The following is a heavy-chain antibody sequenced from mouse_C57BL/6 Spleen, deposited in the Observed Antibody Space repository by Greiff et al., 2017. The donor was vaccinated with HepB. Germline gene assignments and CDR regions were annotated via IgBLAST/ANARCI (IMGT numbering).Heavy chain of an antibody. CDR3: ASNYRGYAMDY. CDR1: GYTFTDYY. Sequence: EVQLQQSGPVLVKPGASVKMSCKASGYTFTDYYMNWVKQSHGKSLEWIGVINPYNGGTSYNQKFKGKATLTVDKSSSTAYMELNSLTSEDSAVYYCASNYRGYAMDYWGQGTSVTVSS. J-gene: IGHJ4*01. D-gene: IGHD2-1*01. V-gene: IGHV1-19*01. CDR2: INPYNGGT.